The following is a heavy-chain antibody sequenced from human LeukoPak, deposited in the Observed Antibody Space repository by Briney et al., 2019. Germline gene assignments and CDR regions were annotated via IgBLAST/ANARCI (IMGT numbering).Heavy chain of an antibody. CDR1: GFTFSSYS. D-gene: IGHD2-8*01. Sequence: GGSLRLSCAASGFTFSSYSMNWVRQAPGKGLEWVSFISTSSSYIYYADSVKGRFTISRDNAENSLYLQMSSLRAEDTAVYYCASRQCSNGVCPFQYWGQGTLVTVSS. CDR3: ASRQCSNGVCPFQY. J-gene: IGHJ4*02. CDR2: ISTSSSYI. V-gene: IGHV3-21*01.